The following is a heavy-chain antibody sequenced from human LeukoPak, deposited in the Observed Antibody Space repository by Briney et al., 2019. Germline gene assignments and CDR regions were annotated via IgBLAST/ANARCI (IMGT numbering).Heavy chain of an antibody. CDR1: GFTFSSYA. V-gene: IGHV3-30-3*01. J-gene: IGHJ4*02. Sequence: LPGGSLRLSCAASGFTFSSYAMHWVCQAPGKGLEWVAVISYDGSNKYYADSVKGRFTISRDNSKNTLYLQMNSLRAEDTAVYYCARDGAENYFDYWGQGTLVTVSS. CDR3: ARDGAENYFDY. CDR2: ISYDGSNK.